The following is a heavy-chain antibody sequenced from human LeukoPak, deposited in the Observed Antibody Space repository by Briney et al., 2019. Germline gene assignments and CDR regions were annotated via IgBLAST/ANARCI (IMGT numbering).Heavy chain of an antibody. Sequence: GGSLRLSCAASGFTFSSYAMHWVRQAPGKGLEWVAVISYDGSNKYYADSVKGRFTISRDNSKNTLYLQMNSLRAEDTAVYYCARVYDSSGYCYNWFDPWGQGTLVTVSS. V-gene: IGHV3-30*04. CDR2: ISYDGSNK. CDR3: ARVYDSSGYCYNWFDP. D-gene: IGHD3-22*01. J-gene: IGHJ5*02. CDR1: GFTFSSYA.